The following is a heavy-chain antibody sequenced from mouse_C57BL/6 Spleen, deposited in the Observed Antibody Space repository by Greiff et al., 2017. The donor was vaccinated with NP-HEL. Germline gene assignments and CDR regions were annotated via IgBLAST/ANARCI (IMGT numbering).Heavy chain of an antibody. CDR2: IDPENGDT. D-gene: IGHD1-1*01. J-gene: IGHJ1*03. CDR1: GFNIKDDY. V-gene: IGHV14-4*01. CDR3: TLVGSSYRYFDV. Sequence: EVQLQQSGAELVRPGASVKLSCTASGFNIKDDYMHWVKQRPEQGLEWIGWIDPENGDTEYASKFQGKATITADTSSNTAYLQLSSLTSEDTAVYYCTLVGSSYRYFDVWGTGTTVTVSS.